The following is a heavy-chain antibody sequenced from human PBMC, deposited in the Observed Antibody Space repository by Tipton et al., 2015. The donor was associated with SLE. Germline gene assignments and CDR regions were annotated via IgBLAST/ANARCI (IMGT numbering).Heavy chain of an antibody. Sequence: TLSLTCTVSGGSISSGGYYWSWIRQHPGTGLEWIGYIYYIGSTYYNPSLKSRLTISVDTSKNQFSLKLSSVTAADTAVYYCARSERDYGHYYMDVWGQGTTVTVSS. CDR3: ARSERDYGHYYMDV. CDR2: IYYIGST. D-gene: IGHD4-17*01. V-gene: IGHV4-31*03. CDR1: GGSISSGGYY. J-gene: IGHJ6*03.